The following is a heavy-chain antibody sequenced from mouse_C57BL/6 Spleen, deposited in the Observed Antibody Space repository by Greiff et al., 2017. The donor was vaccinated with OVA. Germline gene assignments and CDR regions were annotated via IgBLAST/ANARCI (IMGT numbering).Heavy chain of an antibody. J-gene: IGHJ1*03. CDR1: GYTFTSYG. Sequence: VKLVESGAELARPGASVKLSCKASGYTFTSYGISWVKQRPGQGLEWIGEIYPRSGNTYYNEKFKGKATLTADKSSSTAYMELRSLTSEDAAVYFCARGRWGDGYFDVWGTGTTVTVSS. CDR3: ARGRWGDGYFDV. V-gene: IGHV1-81*01. CDR2: IYPRSGNT.